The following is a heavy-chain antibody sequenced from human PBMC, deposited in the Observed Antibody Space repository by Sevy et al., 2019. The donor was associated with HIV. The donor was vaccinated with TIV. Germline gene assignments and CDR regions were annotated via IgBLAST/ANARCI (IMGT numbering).Heavy chain of an antibody. D-gene: IGHD1-26*01. CDR3: ARGFSGSYPVDYMYV. V-gene: IGHV4-34*01. J-gene: IGHJ6*03. CDR2: INHSGST. CDR1: GGSFSGYY. Sequence: SETLSLTCAVYGGSFSGYYWSWIRQPPGKGLEWIGEINHSGSTNYNPSLKSRVTISVDTSKNQFSLKLSSVTAADTAVYYCARGFSGSYPVDYMYVWGKGTTVTVSS.